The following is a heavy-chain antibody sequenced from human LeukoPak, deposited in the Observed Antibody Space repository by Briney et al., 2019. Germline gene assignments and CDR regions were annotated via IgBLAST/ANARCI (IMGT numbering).Heavy chain of an antibody. Sequence: SETLSLTCTVSGGSIKSNYWSWIRHSAGKGVEWIGRISTDGSASYNPSLKSRLTMSVDTSKNQFSLTLYSVTAADTAVYYSARSSTITICGVLNWFDPWGQGTLVTVSS. J-gene: IGHJ5*02. CDR3: ARSSTITICGVLNWFDP. V-gene: IGHV4-4*07. D-gene: IGHD3-3*01. CDR1: GGSIKSNY. CDR2: ISTDGSA.